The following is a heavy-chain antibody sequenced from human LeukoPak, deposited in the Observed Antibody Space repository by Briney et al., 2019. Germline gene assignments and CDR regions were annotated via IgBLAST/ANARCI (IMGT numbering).Heavy chain of an antibody. D-gene: IGHD2-2*01. CDR2: INPNSGGI. V-gene: IGHV1-2*04. Sequence: ASMKVSCKASGYTFTGYYMHWVRQAPGQGLEGMGWINPNSGGINYAQKFQGWVTMTRDTSISTAYMELSRLRSDDTAVLYCARGGPPDTVRVPAPLDYWGQRTLVTVPS. CDR1: GYTFTGYY. J-gene: IGHJ4*02. CDR3: ARGGPPDTVRVPAPLDY.